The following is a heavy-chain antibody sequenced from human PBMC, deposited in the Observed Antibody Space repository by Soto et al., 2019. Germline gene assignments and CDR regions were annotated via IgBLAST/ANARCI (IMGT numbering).Heavy chain of an antibody. CDR3: AKVPEDGFDWLSSPYYYYYYMDV. Sequence: GGSLRLSCAASGFTFSSYAMSWVRQAPGKGLEWVSAISGSGGSTYYADSVKGRFTISRDNSKNTLYLQMNSLRAEDTAVYYCAKVPEDGFDWLSSPYYYYYYMDVWGKGTTVTVSS. V-gene: IGHV3-23*01. CDR1: GFTFSSYA. J-gene: IGHJ6*03. D-gene: IGHD3-9*01. CDR2: ISGSGGST.